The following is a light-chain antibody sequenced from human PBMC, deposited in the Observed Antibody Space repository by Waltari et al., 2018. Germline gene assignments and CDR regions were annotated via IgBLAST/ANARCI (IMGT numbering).Light chain of an antibody. Sequence: QSALSQPASVSGSPGQSIHIPVTGTSRHVGRYKPVSWSQQPPGKVPKLIIFEVNKRPSGVSNRFSGSKSGYTASLTISGLQPEDEADYYCCSYASDITLVFGGGTKLTVL. V-gene: IGLV2-23*02. CDR2: EVN. J-gene: IGLJ3*02. CDR1: SRHVGRYKP. CDR3: CSYASDITLV.